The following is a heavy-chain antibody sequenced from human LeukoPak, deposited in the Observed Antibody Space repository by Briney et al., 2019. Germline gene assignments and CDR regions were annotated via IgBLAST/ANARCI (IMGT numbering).Heavy chain of an antibody. Sequence: SETLSLTCAVSGDSFNTFYWGWIRQPPGKGLEWTGQINYTGSTDYNPSLKSRVTISIDTSNIQFPLKLRSVTAADTAVYYCARVLGWSGYYNDHYYYMDVWDKGTTVTVSS. J-gene: IGHJ6*03. CDR3: ARVLGWSGYYNDHYYYMDV. CDR2: INYTGST. CDR1: GDSFNTFY. D-gene: IGHD3-3*01. V-gene: IGHV4-34*01.